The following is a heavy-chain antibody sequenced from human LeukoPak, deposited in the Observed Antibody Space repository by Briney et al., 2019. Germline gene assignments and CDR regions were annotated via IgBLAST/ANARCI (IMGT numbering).Heavy chain of an antibody. CDR3: AREKSGTFDI. CDR1: GFTFSSYG. J-gene: IGHJ3*02. V-gene: IGHV3-30*03. CDR2: ISYDGSNK. Sequence: GRSLRLSCAASGFTFSSYGMHWVRQAPGKGLEWVAVISYDGSNKYYADSVKGRFTISRDNSKNTLYLQMNSLRAEDTAVYYCAREKSGTFDIWGQGTMVTVSS. D-gene: IGHD3-10*01.